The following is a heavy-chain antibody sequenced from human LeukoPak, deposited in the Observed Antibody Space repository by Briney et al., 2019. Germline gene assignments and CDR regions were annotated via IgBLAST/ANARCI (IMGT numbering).Heavy chain of an antibody. CDR2: ISYDGSNK. J-gene: IGHJ4*02. D-gene: IGHD3-22*01. V-gene: IGHV3-30*18. CDR3: AKEPHYYYDSGGYYDY. CDR1: GFTFSSYG. Sequence: GGSLRLSCAASGFTFSSYGMHWVRQAPGKGLEWVAVISYDGSNKYYADSVKGRFTISRDNSKNTLYLQMNSLRAEDTAVYYCAKEPHYYYDSGGYYDYWGQGTLVTVSS.